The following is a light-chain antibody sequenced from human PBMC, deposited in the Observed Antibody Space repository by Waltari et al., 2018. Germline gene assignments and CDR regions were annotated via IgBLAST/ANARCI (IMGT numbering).Light chain of an antibody. Sequence: EIVLTQSPGTLSLSPGERATLSCRASQSVSRALAWYQQKPGQAPRLLIYGTSNRATGIPDRFSGSGSGTDFSLTISRPEPEDVAVYFCQHYVRLPATFGQGTKVEIK. V-gene: IGKV3-20*01. CDR1: QSVSRA. CDR3: QHYVRLPAT. J-gene: IGKJ1*01. CDR2: GTS.